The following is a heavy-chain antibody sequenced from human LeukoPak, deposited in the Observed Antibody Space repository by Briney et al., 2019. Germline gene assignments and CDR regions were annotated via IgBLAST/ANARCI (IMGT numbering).Heavy chain of an antibody. CDR2: TSYDGSNK. CDR3: AKDVHGYGNY. J-gene: IGHJ4*02. V-gene: IGHV3-30*18. Sequence: GRSLRLSCAASGFTFSSYGMHWVRQAPGKGLEWVAVTSYDGSNKYYADSVKGRFTISRDNSKNTLYLQMNSLRAEDTAVYYCAKDVHGYGNYWGQGTLVTVSS. CDR1: GFTFSSYG. D-gene: IGHD5-18*01.